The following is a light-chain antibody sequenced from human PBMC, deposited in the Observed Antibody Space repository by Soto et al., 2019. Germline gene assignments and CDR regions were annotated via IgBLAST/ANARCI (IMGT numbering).Light chain of an antibody. J-gene: IGLJ3*02. CDR3: QHYNSYSEA. V-gene: IGLV2-11*01. CDR2: DVS. Sequence: QSVLTQPRSVSGSPGQSVTISCTGTSSDVGGYNYVSWYQQHPGKAPELMIYDVSKRPSGVPDRFSGSKSGNTASLTISGLQPDDFATYYCQHYNSYSEAFGQGTK. CDR1: SSDVGGYNY.